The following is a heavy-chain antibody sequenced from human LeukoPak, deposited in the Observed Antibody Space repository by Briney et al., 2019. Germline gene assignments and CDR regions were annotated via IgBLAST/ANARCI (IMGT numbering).Heavy chain of an antibody. D-gene: IGHD3-22*01. CDR2: INSDGSST. Sequence: PGGSLRLSCAASGFTFSSYWMHWVRQAPGKGLVWVSRINSDGSSTSYADSVKGRFTISRDNAKNSLYLQMNSLRAEDTAVYYCAREGYYDSSGYYSFDFWGQGTLVTVSS. CDR1: GFTFSSYW. J-gene: IGHJ4*02. V-gene: IGHV3-74*01. CDR3: AREGYYDSSGYYSFDF.